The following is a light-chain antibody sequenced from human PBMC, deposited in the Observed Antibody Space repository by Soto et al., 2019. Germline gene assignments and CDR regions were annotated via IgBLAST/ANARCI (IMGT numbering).Light chain of an antibody. J-gene: IGKJ5*01. CDR3: KRYNNWPPGT. Sequence: ETGMTQSRGTVSLSPGDRAILYSRASQSVSSTYLAWYQQKPGQAPRLLIYGASSRATGIPDRFSCSASGTGHTLNICRLELDDFPLYYCKRYNNWPPGTFGQGTRLEIK. V-gene: IGKV3-20*01. CDR1: QSVSSTY. CDR2: GAS.